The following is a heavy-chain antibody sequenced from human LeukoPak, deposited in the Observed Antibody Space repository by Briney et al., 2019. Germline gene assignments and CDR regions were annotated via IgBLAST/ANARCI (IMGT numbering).Heavy chain of an antibody. D-gene: IGHD1-1*01. CDR1: GGSISSNNW. V-gene: IGHV4-4*02. J-gene: IGHJ4*02. Sequence: SGTLSLTCAVSGGSISSNNWWGWVRQPPGKGLEWIGEIYHSGSPNYNPSLKSRVTISVDKSRNHFSLNLSSVTAADTVVYYCARVNINNWHSCDYWGQGTLVTVSS. CDR2: IYHSGSP. CDR3: ARVNINNWHSCDY.